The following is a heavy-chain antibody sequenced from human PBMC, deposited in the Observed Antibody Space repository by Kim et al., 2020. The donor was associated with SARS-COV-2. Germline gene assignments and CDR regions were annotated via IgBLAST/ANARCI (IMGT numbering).Heavy chain of an antibody. CDR2: ISSSSSYT. D-gene: IGHD3-22*01. V-gene: IGHV3-11*03. Sequence: GGSLRLSCAASGFTFSDYYMSWIRQAPGKGLEWVSYISSSSSYTNYADSVKGRFTISRDNAKNSLYLQMNSLRAEDTAVYYCARPNSSGYSGAAFDIWGQGTMVTVSS. CDR3: ARPNSSGYSGAAFDI. J-gene: IGHJ3*02. CDR1: GFTFSDYY.